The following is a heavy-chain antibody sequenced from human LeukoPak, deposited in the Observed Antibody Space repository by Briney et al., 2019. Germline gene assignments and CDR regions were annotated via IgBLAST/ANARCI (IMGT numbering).Heavy chain of an antibody. D-gene: IGHD7-27*01. Sequence: MSGGSLRLSCAASGFTFSSYSMNWVRQAPGKGLEWVSSISSSSNYIYYADSVKGRFTISRDNAKNSLYLQMNSLRAEDTAVYYCAGDGEFDYWGQGTLVTVSS. CDR3: AGDGEFDY. V-gene: IGHV3-21*01. J-gene: IGHJ4*02. CDR1: GFTFSSYS. CDR2: ISSSSNYI.